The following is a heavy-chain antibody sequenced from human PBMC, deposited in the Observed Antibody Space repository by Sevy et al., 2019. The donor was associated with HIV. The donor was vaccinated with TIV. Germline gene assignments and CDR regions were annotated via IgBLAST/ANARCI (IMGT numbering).Heavy chain of an antibody. CDR2: IKQDGSEK. V-gene: IGHV3-7*03. D-gene: IGHD3-3*01. CDR3: ARVLYYDFWSGYLDGMDV. Sequence: GGSLRLSCVASGFTFSSYWMSWVRQAPGKGLEWVANIKQDGSEKYYVDSVKGRFTISRDNAKNSLYLQMNSLRAEDTAVYYCARVLYYDFWSGYLDGMDVWGQGTTVTVSS. J-gene: IGHJ6*02. CDR1: GFTFSSYW.